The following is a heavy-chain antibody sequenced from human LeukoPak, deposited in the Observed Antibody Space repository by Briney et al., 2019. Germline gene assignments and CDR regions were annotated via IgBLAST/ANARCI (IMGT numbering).Heavy chain of an antibody. CDR2: IRRKAYGGTT. Sequence: GGSLRLSCTASGFTFGDYAMSWVRQAPGKGLEWVGFIRRKAYGGTTEYAASVKGRFTISRADSKSIAYLQMNSLKTEDTAVYYCTRDVFGVEAFDIWGQGTMVTVSS. J-gene: IGHJ3*02. CDR3: TRDVFGVEAFDI. V-gene: IGHV3-49*04. CDR1: GFTFGDYA. D-gene: IGHD3-16*01.